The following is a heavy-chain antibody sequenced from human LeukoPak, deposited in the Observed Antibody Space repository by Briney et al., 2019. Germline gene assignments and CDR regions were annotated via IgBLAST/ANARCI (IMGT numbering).Heavy chain of an antibody. D-gene: IGHD3-10*01. CDR1: GGSISSSNW. Sequence: SETLSLTCAVSGGSISSSNWWSWVRQPPGKGLEWIGEIYHSGSTNYNPPLKSRVTISVDKSKNQFSLKLSSVTAADTAVYYCAGGSGSYYNYFCYWGQGTLVTVSS. V-gene: IGHV4-4*02. J-gene: IGHJ4*02. CDR3: AGGSGSYYNYFCY. CDR2: IYHSGST.